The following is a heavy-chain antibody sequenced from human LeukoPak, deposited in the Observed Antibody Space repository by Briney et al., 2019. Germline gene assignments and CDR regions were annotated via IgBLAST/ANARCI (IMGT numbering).Heavy chain of an antibody. CDR3: ARGAGYASSWYYYYGMDV. J-gene: IGHJ6*02. V-gene: IGHV3-48*03. CDR2: ISSSGSTI. Sequence: GGSLRLFYAASGFTFSSYEMSWIRQAPGKGLEWVSYISSSGSTIYYADSVKGRFTISRDNAKNSLYLQMNSLRAADTAVYYCARGAGYASSWYYYYGMDVWDQGTTVTVSS. D-gene: IGHD6-13*01. CDR1: GFTFSSYE.